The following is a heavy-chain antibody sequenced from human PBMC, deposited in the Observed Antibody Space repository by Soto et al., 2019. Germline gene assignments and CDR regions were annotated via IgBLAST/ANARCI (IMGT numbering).Heavy chain of an antibody. Sequence: GGSLRLSCAASGFTFSSYSMNWVRQAPGKGLEWVSSISSSSSYIYYADSVKGRFTISRDNAKNSLYLQMNSLRAEDTAVYYCARDLSPIAVAEGDYYGMDVWGQGTTVTVSS. D-gene: IGHD6-19*01. V-gene: IGHV3-21*01. CDR3: ARDLSPIAVAEGDYYGMDV. CDR1: GFTFSSYS. J-gene: IGHJ6*02. CDR2: ISSSSSYI.